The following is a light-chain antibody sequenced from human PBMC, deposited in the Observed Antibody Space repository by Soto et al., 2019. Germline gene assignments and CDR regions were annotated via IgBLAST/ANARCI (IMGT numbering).Light chain of an antibody. V-gene: IGKV3-20*01. J-gene: IGKJ1*01. Sequence: EVVLTQSPGTVSLSPGERATLSCRASQSITSSYIAWYQQKPGQAPRLLIYAASSRATGIPDRFSGSGSGTDSTLSISRLEPEDFAVYYCQQYGSSVTWTFGQGTKVEIK. CDR2: AAS. CDR3: QQYGSSVTWT. CDR1: QSITSSY.